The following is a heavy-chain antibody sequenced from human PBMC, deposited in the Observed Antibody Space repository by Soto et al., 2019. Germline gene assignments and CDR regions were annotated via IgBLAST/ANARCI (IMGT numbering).Heavy chain of an antibody. CDR3: ARDGKRLAIFGTNPDYYYYGMDV. V-gene: IGHV1-69*13. CDR1: GGTFSSYA. Sequence: SVKVSCKASGGTFSSYAISWVRQAPGQGLEWIGRIIPIFGTANYAQKFQGRVTITADESTSTAYMELSSLRSEDTAVYYCARDGKRLAIFGTNPDYYYYGMDVWGQGTTVTVSS. CDR2: IIPIFGTA. D-gene: IGHD3-3*01. J-gene: IGHJ6*02.